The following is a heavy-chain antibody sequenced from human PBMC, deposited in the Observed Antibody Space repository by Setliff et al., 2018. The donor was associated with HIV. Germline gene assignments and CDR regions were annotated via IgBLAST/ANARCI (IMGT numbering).Heavy chain of an antibody. Sequence: PSETLSLTCSVSWESKINHDWGWIRQSPGRGLEWIGSMFRGGGRQFQPSLASRVSISGATSKNQFALKVTSVTTADTAAYYCAGVPRYYGTGILWVWGKGTTVTVSS. D-gene: IGHD3-10*01. V-gene: IGHV4-59*11. CDR3: AGVPRYYGTGILWV. J-gene: IGHJ6*04. CDR1: WESKINHD. CDR2: MFRGGGR.